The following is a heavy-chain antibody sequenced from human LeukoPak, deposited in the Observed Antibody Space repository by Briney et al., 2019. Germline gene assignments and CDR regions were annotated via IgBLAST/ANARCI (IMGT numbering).Heavy chain of an antibody. V-gene: IGHV4-4*02. J-gene: IGHJ4*02. CDR1: GGSISSTNW. D-gene: IGHD3-10*01. CDR2: IYHSGST. CDR3: ARDRVGVRAFDY. Sequence: SETLSLTCAVSGGSISSTNWWSWVRQPPGKGLEWIGEIYHSGSTNYNPSLKSRVTISADKSKNQSSLKLTYVTAADTAVYYCARDRVGVRAFDYWGQGTLVTVSS.